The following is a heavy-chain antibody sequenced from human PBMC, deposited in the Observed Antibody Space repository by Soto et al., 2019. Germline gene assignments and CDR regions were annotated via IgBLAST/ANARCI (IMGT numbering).Heavy chain of an antibody. Sequence: KPSETLSLTCTVSGGSISRYFWSWIRQPPGKGLEWIGYIYYSGSTKYNPTLESRVSISVDTSKNQFSLKLRSVTAADTAKYYCATIDYAHYGMDVWGQGTTVTVSS. V-gene: IGHV4-59*01. CDR3: ATIDYAHYGMDV. J-gene: IGHJ6*02. CDR2: IYYSGST. D-gene: IGHD4-17*01. CDR1: GGSISRYF.